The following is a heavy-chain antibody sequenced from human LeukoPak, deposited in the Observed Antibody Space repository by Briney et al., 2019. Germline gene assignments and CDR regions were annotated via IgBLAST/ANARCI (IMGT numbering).Heavy chain of an antibody. J-gene: IGHJ4*02. CDR2: IKQDGSEK. CDR1: RFMFNNYW. Sequence: GGSLRLSCAASRFMFNNYWMMWVRQAPGKGLEWVANIKQDGSEKYYVDSVKGRFTISRDNAKNSLYLQMSSLRVEDTAVYYCGTRAYWGQGTLVTVSS. CDR3: GTRAY. V-gene: IGHV3-7*01.